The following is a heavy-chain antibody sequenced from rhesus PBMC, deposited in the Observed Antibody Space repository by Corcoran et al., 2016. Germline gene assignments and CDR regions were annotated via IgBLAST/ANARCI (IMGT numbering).Heavy chain of an antibody. D-gene: IGHD3-3*01. J-gene: IGHJ5-1*01. CDR3: ARADPYYNIGRFDV. V-gene: IGHV4-73*01. Sequence: QVKLQQWGEGLVKPSETLSLTCAVYGGSISGYYYCSWIRPPPGKGLEWIGNIDGNSASTNYNPSLKNRVTISKDTSKNQFSLKLSSVTAADTAVYYCARADPYYNIGRFDVWGPGVLVTVSS. CDR2: IDGNSAST. CDR1: GGSISGYYY.